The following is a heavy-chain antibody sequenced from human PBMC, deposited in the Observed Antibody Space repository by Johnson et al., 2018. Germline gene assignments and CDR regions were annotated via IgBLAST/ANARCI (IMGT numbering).Heavy chain of an antibody. Sequence: VQLVESGGGLVQPGGSXRLSCAASGFTFSSYAMSWVRPAPGKGLEWVSGIRWNSGSIGYADSVKGRFTISRDNAKNSLYLQRNTLRAEDTAVYNCAKDEYSSPSYFQHWGQGTLVTVSS. CDR2: IRWNSGSI. J-gene: IGHJ1*01. CDR1: GFTFSSYA. V-gene: IGHV3-23*04. D-gene: IGHD6-6*01. CDR3: AKDEYSSPSYFQH.